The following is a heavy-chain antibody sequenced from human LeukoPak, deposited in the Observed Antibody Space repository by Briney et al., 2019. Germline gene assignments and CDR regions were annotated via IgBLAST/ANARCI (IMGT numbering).Heavy chain of an antibody. V-gene: IGHV4-4*07. D-gene: IGHD3-10*01. Sequence: SETPSLTCTVSGGSTGNYHWNWIRQPAGKGLEWIGRIYTSGSTSYNASLKSRVTMSLDTSEGHFSLKLKSVTAADTAMYYCAREVEGYGSGVFDIWGQGTMVTVSS. CDR1: GGSTGNYH. CDR2: IYTSGST. CDR3: AREVEGYGSGVFDI. J-gene: IGHJ3*02.